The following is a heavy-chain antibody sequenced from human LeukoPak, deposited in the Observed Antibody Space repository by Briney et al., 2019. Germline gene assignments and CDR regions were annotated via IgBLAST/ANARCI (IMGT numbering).Heavy chain of an antibody. Sequence: GESLRLSCAASGFTFTSYWMTWVRQAPGKGLEWVANVKQDGNEKYYVDSVKGRFTVSRDNAKNFLYLQMNSLRADDTAVYYCARGRGLDSWGQGTLVTVSS. CDR3: ARGRGLDS. V-gene: IGHV3-7*01. D-gene: IGHD3-10*01. J-gene: IGHJ4*02. CDR1: GFTFTSYW. CDR2: VKQDGNEK.